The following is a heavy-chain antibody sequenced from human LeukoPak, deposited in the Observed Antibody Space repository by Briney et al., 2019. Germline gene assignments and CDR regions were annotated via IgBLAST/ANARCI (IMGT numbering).Heavy chain of an antibody. CDR3: ARDYCSSTSCLFDY. D-gene: IGHD2-2*01. CDR1: GYTFTGYH. Sequence: ASVKVSCKASGYTFTGYHIHWVRQAPGQGLEWMGRINPNSGDTNSAQRFQGRVTMTRDTSISTAYMELIRLKSDDTAVLYCARDYCSSTSCLFDYWGQGTLVTVSS. J-gene: IGHJ4*02. CDR2: INPNSGDT. V-gene: IGHV1-2*06.